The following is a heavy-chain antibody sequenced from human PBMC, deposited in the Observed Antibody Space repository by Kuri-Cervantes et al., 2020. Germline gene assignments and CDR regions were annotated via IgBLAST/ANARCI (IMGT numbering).Heavy chain of an antibody. V-gene: IGHV1-2*02. Sequence: ASVKVSCKASGYTFTGYYMHWVRQAPGQGLEWMGWINPNSGGTNYAQKFQGRVTMTRDTSISTAYMELSRLRSDDTAVYYCARAKSNDFWSGYYNYYYYGMDVWGQGTTVTVSS. D-gene: IGHD3-3*01. CDR3: ARAKSNDFWSGYYNYYYYGMDV. CDR1: GYTFTGYY. CDR2: INPNSGGT. J-gene: IGHJ6*02.